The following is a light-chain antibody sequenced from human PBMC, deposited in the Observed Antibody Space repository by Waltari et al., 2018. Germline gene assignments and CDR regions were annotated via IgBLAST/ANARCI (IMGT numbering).Light chain of an antibody. V-gene: IGKV1-39*01. CDR1: QSISSY. Sequence: DIQMTQSPSSLSASVGDRVTITCPASQSISSYLNWYQQNPGKAPKLLIYAATSLQSGVPSRFSGSGSGTDFTLTISSLQPEDFATYYCQQSYSTPLTFGGGTKVEIK. CDR3: QQSYSTPLT. CDR2: AAT. J-gene: IGKJ4*01.